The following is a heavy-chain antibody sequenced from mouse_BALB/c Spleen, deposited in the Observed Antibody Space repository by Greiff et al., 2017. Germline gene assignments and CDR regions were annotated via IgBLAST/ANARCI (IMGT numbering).Heavy chain of an antibody. Sequence: EVHLVESGGGLVKPGGSLKLSCAASGFTFSDYYMYWVRQTPEKRLEWVATISDGGSYTYYPDSVKGRFTISRDNAKNNLYLQMSSLKSEDTAMYYCARGGYGKIAYWGQGTLVTVSA. V-gene: IGHV5-4*02. CDR1: GFTFSDYY. CDR2: ISDGGSYT. D-gene: IGHD2-1*01. CDR3: ARGGYGKIAY. J-gene: IGHJ3*01.